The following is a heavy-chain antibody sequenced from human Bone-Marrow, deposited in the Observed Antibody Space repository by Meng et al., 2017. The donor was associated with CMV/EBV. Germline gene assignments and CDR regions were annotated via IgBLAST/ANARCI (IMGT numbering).Heavy chain of an antibody. V-gene: IGHV4-61*08. J-gene: IGHJ3*02. CDR3: ARDGLVEYQRKGAFDI. D-gene: IGHD2-2*01. CDR2: IYYSGST. CDR1: GGSISSGDYY. Sequence: SETLSLTCTVSGGSISSGDYYWSWIRQPPGKGLEWIGYIYYSGSTNYNPSLKSRVTISVDTSKNQFSLKLSSVTAADTAVYYCARDGLVEYQRKGAFDIWGQGTMVTVSS.